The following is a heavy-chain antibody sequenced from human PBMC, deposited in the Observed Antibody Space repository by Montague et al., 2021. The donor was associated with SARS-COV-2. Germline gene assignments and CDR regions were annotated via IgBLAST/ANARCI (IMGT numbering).Heavy chain of an antibody. D-gene: IGHD6-13*01. Sequence: RGSTYYNPSLKSRVTISVDTSKNQFSLKLLSVTAADTAVYYCARQENSSSWFKPDAFDIWGQGTRVTVSS. V-gene: IGHV4-39*01. J-gene: IGHJ3*02. CDR2: RGST. CDR3: ARQENSSSWFKPDAFDI.